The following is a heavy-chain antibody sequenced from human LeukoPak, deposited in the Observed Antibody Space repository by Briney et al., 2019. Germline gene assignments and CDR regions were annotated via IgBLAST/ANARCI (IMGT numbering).Heavy chain of an antibody. Sequence: SETLSLTCTVSGGSISSYYWSWIRQPPGKGLEWIGYIYYSGSTNYNPSLKSRVTISVDTSKNQFSLKLSSVTAADTAVYYCARDRDYYDSSGYSYYFDYRGQGTLVTVSS. D-gene: IGHD3-22*01. CDR2: IYYSGST. V-gene: IGHV4-59*01. CDR1: GGSISSYY. J-gene: IGHJ4*02. CDR3: ARDRDYYDSSGYSYYFDY.